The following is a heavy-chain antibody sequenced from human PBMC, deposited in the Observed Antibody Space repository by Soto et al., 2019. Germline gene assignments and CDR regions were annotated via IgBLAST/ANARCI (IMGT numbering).Heavy chain of an antibody. V-gene: IGHV3-33*01. CDR2: IYYDGRNK. Sequence: QVPLVESGGGVVQPWRSLRLSCAASGFIFNTYGMQWVRQAPGKGLEWVAVIYYDGRNKYYADAVKGRFTISRDNSKNALNLQMNSLRVEDTAVYYCARDLGELWPSVGGYWGQGTLVTVSS. D-gene: IGHD1-26*01. CDR3: ARDLGELWPSVGGY. CDR1: GFIFNTYG. J-gene: IGHJ4*02.